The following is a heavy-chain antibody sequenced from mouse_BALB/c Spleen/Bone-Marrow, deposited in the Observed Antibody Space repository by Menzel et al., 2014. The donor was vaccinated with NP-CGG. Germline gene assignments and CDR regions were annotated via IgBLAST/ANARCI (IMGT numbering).Heavy chain of an antibody. CDR2: ISNGGGST. CDR1: GFTFSDYY. J-gene: IGHJ4*01. D-gene: IGHD1-2*01. CDR3: ARRTAYAMGY. V-gene: IGHV5-12*02. Sequence: EVMLVESGGGLVQPGGSLKLSCATSGFTFSDYYMYWVRQTPEKRLEWVAYISNGGGSTYYPDTVKGRFTISRDNAKNTLYLQMSRLKSEDTAMYYCARRTAYAMGYWGQGTSVTVSS.